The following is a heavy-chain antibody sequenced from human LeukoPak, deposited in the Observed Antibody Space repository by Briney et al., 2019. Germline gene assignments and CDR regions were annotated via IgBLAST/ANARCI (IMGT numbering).Heavy chain of an antibody. J-gene: IGHJ4*02. D-gene: IGHD3-9*01. CDR1: GYSFTSFW. CDR3: ARRLTGYYSSEYYFDY. Sequence: GESLKISCKGSGYSFTSFWIGWVRQMPGKGLEWMGIIYPGDSDTRYSPSFQGQVTISADKSISTAYLQWSSLKASDTAMYYCARRLTGYYSSEYYFDYWGQGTLVTVSS. V-gene: IGHV5-51*01. CDR2: IYPGDSDT.